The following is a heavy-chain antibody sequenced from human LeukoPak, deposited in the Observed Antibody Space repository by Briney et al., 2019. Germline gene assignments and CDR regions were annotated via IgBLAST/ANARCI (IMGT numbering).Heavy chain of an antibody. D-gene: IGHD3-22*01. Sequence: PSEALSLTCTVSGGSISSSSYYWGWIRQPPGKGLEWIGSIYYSGSTYYNPSLKSRVTISVDTSKNQFSLKLSSVTAADTAVYYCASNIPYDSSGYYAYYFDYWGQGTLVTVSS. V-gene: IGHV4-39*07. CDR3: ASNIPYDSSGYYAYYFDY. J-gene: IGHJ4*02. CDR1: GGSISSSSYY. CDR2: IYYSGST.